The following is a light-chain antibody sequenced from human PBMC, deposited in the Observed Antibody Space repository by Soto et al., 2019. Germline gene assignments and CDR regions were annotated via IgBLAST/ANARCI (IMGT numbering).Light chain of an antibody. J-gene: IGKJ3*01. Sequence: ELVMTQSPATLSVSPGERATLSCRASQSVTTNLAWYQHKPGQAPRLLIYGASTRATGVPARFSGSGSGTDFTLTISSLQSEDFAVYYCQQYGGSPGLFTFGPGTKVDIK. CDR1: QSVTTN. CDR3: QQYGGSPGLFT. V-gene: IGKV3-15*01. CDR2: GAS.